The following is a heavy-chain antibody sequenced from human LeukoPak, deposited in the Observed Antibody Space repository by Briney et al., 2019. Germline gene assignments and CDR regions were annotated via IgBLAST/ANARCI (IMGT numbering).Heavy chain of an antibody. D-gene: IGHD3-10*01. CDR3: AREEGWSRGSYNYYYYTDV. V-gene: IGHV3-48*01. CDR2: ISSSGSTM. Sequence: QSGGSLRLSCAASGFTFSSYGMSWVRQAPGKGLEWVSYISSSGSTMYYADSVKGRFTISRDNAKNSLYLQMNSLRAEDTALYYCAREEGWSRGSYNYYYYTDVWGKGTTVTVSS. J-gene: IGHJ6*03. CDR1: GFTFSSYG.